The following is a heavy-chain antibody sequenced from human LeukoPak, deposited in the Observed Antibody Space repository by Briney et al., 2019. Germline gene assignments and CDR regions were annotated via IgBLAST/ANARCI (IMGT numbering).Heavy chain of an antibody. D-gene: IGHD3-10*01. J-gene: IGHJ6*02. CDR2: ISSDGSTI. V-gene: IGHV3-48*04. Sequence: GGSLRLSCAASEFTFSSYSMNWVRQAPGKGLEWVSYISSDGSTIYYADSVKGRLTISRDNAKNPLYLQMNSLRAEDTAVYYCAKDRGWYYGSGSYYYYYGMDVWGQGTTVTVSS. CDR1: EFTFSSYS. CDR3: AKDRGWYYGSGSYYYYYGMDV.